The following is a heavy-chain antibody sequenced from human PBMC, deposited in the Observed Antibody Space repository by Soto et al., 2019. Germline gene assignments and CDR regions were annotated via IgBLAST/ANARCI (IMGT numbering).Heavy chain of an antibody. Sequence: QVQLVQSGAEVKKPGASVKVSCKASGYTFTSYDINWVRQATGQGLEWMGWMNPNSGNTGYAQKFQGRVTMTRNNSIRTAYMELSSLRSEDTAVYSCAREHSSSWRFDYWGQGTLVTVSS. V-gene: IGHV1-8*01. CDR2: MNPNSGNT. CDR1: GYTFTSYD. CDR3: AREHSSSWRFDY. J-gene: IGHJ4*02. D-gene: IGHD6-13*01.